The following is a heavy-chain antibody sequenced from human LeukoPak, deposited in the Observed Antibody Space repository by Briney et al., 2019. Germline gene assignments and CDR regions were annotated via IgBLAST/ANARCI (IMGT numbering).Heavy chain of an antibody. V-gene: IGHV3-74*01. D-gene: IGHD1-26*01. Sequence: PGGSLRLSCAASGFTFSGSWMHWVRQAPGKGLMWVSRIDDDGSITTYADSVKGRFTISRDNAKNTLYLQMNSLRAEDTAVYYCARALGSSSDYWGQGTLVTVSS. CDR1: GFTFSGSW. CDR2: IDDDGSIT. J-gene: IGHJ4*02. CDR3: ARALGSSSDY.